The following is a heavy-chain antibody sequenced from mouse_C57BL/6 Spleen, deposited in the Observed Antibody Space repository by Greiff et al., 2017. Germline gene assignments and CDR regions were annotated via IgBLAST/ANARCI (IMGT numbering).Heavy chain of an antibody. V-gene: IGHV1-63*01. CDR2: IYPGGGFT. D-gene: IGHD2-4*01. CDR1: GYTFTNYW. CDR3: ARKDYGYAVDY. Sequence: QVHVKQSGAELVRPGTSVKMSCKASGYTFTNYWIGWAKQRPGHGLEWIGDIYPGGGFTNYNEKFKGKATLTADKSSSTAYMQFSSLTSEDSAICYCARKDYGYAVDYWGQGTSVTVSS. J-gene: IGHJ4*01.